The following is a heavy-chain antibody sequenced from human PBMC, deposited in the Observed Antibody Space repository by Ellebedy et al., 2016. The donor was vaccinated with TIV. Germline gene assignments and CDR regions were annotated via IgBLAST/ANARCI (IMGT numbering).Heavy chain of an antibody. D-gene: IGHD2/OR15-2a*01. J-gene: IGHJ4*02. CDR3: ARMSGSPRGY. CDR1: GYRLSEVS. V-gene: IGHV1-24*01. CDR2: FDPVEGEA. Sequence: ASVKVSCKVSGYRLSEVSVHWVRQAPGKGLEWMGGFDPVEGEAIYEQRFQGRITMTEDTATNTVYMELRSLRSDDTAVYYCARMSGSPRGYWGQGTLVTVSS.